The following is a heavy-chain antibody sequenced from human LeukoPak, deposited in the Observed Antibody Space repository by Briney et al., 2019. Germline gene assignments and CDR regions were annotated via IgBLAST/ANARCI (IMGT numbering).Heavy chain of an antibody. CDR2: ISWNSGSI. CDR1: GFTFDDYA. CDR3: AKDFDY. Sequence: GGSLRLSCAASGFTFDDYAMHWVRQAPGKGLEWVSGISWNSGSIGYADSVKGPFTISRDNAKNSLYLQMNSLRAEDTALYYCAKDFDYWGQGTLVTVSS. V-gene: IGHV3-9*01. J-gene: IGHJ4*02.